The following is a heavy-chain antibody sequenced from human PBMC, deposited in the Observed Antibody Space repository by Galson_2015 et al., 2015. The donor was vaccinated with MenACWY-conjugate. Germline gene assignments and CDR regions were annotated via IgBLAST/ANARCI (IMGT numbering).Heavy chain of an antibody. Sequence: SLRLSCAASGFIFSSYAMSWVRQVPGKGLEWVSAMSGRGGSRNYADSVKGRFTISRDDSKNTLYLQMNSLRAEDTAVYYCANTYCSRTNCREPNWYFDLWGRGTLVTVSS. CDR2: MSGRGGSR. CDR3: ANTYCSRTNCREPNWYFDL. J-gene: IGHJ2*01. CDR1: GFIFSSYA. V-gene: IGHV3-23*01. D-gene: IGHD2-2*01.